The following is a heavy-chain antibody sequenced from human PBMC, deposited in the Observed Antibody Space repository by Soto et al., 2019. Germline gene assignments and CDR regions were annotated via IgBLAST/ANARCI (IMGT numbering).Heavy chain of an antibody. J-gene: IGHJ4*02. CDR1: GFTFSSYW. CDR3: ANHPYSSGWYS. CDR2: IKQDGSEK. D-gene: IGHD6-13*01. Sequence: GGSLRLSCATSGFTFSSYWMTWVRQVPGKGLEWLANIKQDGSEKYYVDSVKCRFTISRDNAKDSLFLQMNSLRAEDTAVYYCANHPYSSGWYSWGQGT. V-gene: IGHV3-7*02.